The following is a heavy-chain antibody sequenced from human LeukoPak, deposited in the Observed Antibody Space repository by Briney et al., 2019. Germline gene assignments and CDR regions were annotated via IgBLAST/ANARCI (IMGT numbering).Heavy chain of an antibody. CDR2: ISYDGSNK. J-gene: IGHJ4*02. CDR1: GFTFSSNG. D-gene: IGHD3-22*01. CDR3: AVVNYYDSSGPPDY. V-gene: IGHV3-30*03. Sequence: GGSLRLSCAASGFTFSSNGMHWVRQAPGKGLEWVAVISYDGSNKYYADSVKGRFTISRDNSKNTLYLQMNSLRAEDTAVYYCAVVNYYDSSGPPDYWGQGTLVTVSS.